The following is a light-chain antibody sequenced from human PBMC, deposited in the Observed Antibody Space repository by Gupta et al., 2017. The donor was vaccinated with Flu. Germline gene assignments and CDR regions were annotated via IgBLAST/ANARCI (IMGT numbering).Light chain of an antibody. CDR1: QSVLSSSNNENY. Sequence: DIVMTHSPDSLAVSLGERSTINCKSSQSVLSSSNNENYLAWYQQKPGQPPKLLIYWASTRESGVPDRFSGSGSGTDFTLTISSLQAEDVAVYYCQHYYTVPVTFGGGTKVEIK. J-gene: IGKJ4*01. V-gene: IGKV4-1*01. CDR2: WAS. CDR3: QHYYTVPVT.